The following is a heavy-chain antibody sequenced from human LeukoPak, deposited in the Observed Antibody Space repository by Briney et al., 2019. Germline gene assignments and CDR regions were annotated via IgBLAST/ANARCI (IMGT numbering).Heavy chain of an antibody. V-gene: IGHV1-2*06. J-gene: IGHJ6*02. CDR3: ARVFRYGFGMDV. CDR1: GYTFSDYY. CDR2: INPNSGGT. Sequence: ASVKVSCKASGYTFSDYYISWVRQAPGQGLEWMGQINPNSGGTNYAQKFQGRVTMTRDTSISTAYMELSRLRSDDTAVYYCARVFRYGFGMDVWGQGTTVTVSS. D-gene: IGHD1-14*01.